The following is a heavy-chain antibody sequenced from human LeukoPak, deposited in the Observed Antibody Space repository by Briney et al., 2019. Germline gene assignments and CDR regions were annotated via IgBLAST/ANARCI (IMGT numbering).Heavy chain of an antibody. J-gene: IGHJ4*02. CDR1: GGSISSYY. D-gene: IGHD1-26*01. V-gene: IGHV4-59*01. Sequence: PSETLSLTCTVSGGSISSYYWSWIWQPPGKGLEWIGYIYYSGSTNYNPSLKSRVTISVDTSKNQFSLKLSSVTAADTAVYYCARDLGPSGSYSPWGQGTLVTVSS. CDR2: IYYSGST. CDR3: ARDLGPSGSYSP.